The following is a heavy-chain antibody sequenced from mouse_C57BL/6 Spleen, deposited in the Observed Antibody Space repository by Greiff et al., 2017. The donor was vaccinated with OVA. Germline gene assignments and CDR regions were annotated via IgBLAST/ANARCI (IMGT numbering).Heavy chain of an antibody. D-gene: IGHD4-1*01. V-gene: IGHV1-81*01. Sequence: QVQLKQSGAELARPGASVKLSCKASGYTFTSYGISWVKQRTGQGLEWIGEIYPRSGNTYYNEKFKGKATLPADKSSCTAYMELRSLTSEDSAVYFCARESGTDDWGQGTTLTVSS. J-gene: IGHJ2*01. CDR1: GYTFTSYG. CDR2: IYPRSGNT. CDR3: ARESGTDD.